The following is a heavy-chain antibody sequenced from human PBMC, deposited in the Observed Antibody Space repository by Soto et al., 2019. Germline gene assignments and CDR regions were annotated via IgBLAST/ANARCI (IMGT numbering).Heavy chain of an antibody. D-gene: IGHD3-10*01. J-gene: IGHJ6*02. CDR2: VHHSWGS. V-gene: IGHV4-59*08. CDR3: ARQGFGPLHGLVDV. CDR1: GGSISSYY. Sequence: QVQLQESGPGLVKPSETLSLSCTVSGGSISSYYWSWFRQSPGKRMEWIGYVHHSWGSSYNPSLQSRVAISLDTSKSQFPPKVTSVPATATAVYYCARQGFGPLHGLVDVWGQGTTVTVSS.